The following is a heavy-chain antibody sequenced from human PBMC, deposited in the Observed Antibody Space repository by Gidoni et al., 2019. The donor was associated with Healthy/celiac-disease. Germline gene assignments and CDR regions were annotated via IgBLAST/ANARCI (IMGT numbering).Heavy chain of an antibody. CDR1: GFTLTDYS. Sequence: QVQLVEYGGGLVKPGGSLRLSCAASGFTLTDYSLNWIRQAPGKGLAWVSYISMSSSYIIYAGSVKGPFTISRDNAKNPLYLQMNSLRAEDTAVYYCARDGSIAAAGDRDYYYGMDVWGQGTTVTVSS. V-gene: IGHV3-11*05. J-gene: IGHJ6*02. D-gene: IGHD6-13*01. CDR2: ISMSSSYI. CDR3: ARDGSIAAAGDRDYYYGMDV.